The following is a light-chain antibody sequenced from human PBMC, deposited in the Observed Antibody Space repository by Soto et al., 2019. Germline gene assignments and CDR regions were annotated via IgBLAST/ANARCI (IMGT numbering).Light chain of an antibody. CDR3: ATWDDSLSGVV. V-gene: IGLV1-47*01. CDR2: RSS. CDR1: SSNVGSNY. Sequence: QSVLTQSPSASGTPGQGVTISCSGGSSNVGSNYVYWYQQLPGTAPKLIIYRSSHRPSGVPDRFSGSESGTSASLAISGLRPEYEADYYCATWDDSLSGVVFGGGTKVTVL. J-gene: IGLJ2*01.